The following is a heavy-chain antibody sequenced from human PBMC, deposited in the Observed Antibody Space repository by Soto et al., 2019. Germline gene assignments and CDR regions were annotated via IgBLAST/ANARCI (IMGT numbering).Heavy chain of an antibody. D-gene: IGHD2-15*01. CDR1: GFTFSSYA. V-gene: IGHV3-23*01. Sequence: GGSLRLSFAVSGFTFSSYAMSWVRQAPGKGLEWVSAISGSGGSTYYADSVKGRFTISRDNSKNTLYLQMNSLRAEDTAVYYCARQVVVVRPPVDYWGQGTLFTFPS. CDR2: ISGSGGST. J-gene: IGHJ4*02. CDR3: ARQVVVVRPPVDY.